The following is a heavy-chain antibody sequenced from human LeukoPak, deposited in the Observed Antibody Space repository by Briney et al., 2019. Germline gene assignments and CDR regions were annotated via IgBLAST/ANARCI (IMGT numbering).Heavy chain of an antibody. CDR1: GYTFTSYG. J-gene: IGHJ4*02. V-gene: IGHV1-18*01. CDR3: ARDIDILTGESLDY. Sequence: ASVKVSYKASGYTFTSYGISWVRQAPGQGLEWMGWISAYNGNTNYAQKLQGRVTMTTDTSTSTAYMELRSLRSDDTAVYYCARDIDILTGESLDYWGQGTLVTVSS. D-gene: IGHD3-9*01. CDR2: ISAYNGNT.